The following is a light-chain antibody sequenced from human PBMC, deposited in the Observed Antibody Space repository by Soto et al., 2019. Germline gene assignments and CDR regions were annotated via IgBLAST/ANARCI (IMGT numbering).Light chain of an antibody. CDR2: DAS. CDR1: PSVSNS. J-gene: IGKJ3*01. V-gene: IGKV3-11*01. Sequence: EIVSTQSPATLSLSPGERATLSCRASPSVSNSLAWYQHKPGQAPRLLIYDASNRATGVPTRFSGSGSGTDFTLTISSLEPEDFAVYYCQQRSNWPLTFGPGTKVDIK. CDR3: QQRSNWPLT.